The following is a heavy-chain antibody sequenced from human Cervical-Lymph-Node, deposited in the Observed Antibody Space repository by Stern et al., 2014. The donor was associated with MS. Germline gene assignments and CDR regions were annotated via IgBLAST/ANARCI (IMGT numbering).Heavy chain of an antibody. V-gene: IGHV1-69*01. CDR1: GGTFTNNA. D-gene: IGHD1-14*01. CDR2: IIPIVSAS. J-gene: IGHJ6*02. CDR3: ARGRSGIYYYYDMDV. Sequence: VQLVESGAEVKEPGSSVKVSCKASGGTFTNNAISWVRQAPGQGLEWMGGIIPIVSASNYPQKFQGRVTMTADAPTGTAYLELASLTSDDTAVYFCARGRSGIYYYYDMDVWGQGTTVIVSS.